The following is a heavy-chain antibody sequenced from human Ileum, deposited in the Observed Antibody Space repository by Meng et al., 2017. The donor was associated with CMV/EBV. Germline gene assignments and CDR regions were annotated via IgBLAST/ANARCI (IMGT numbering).Heavy chain of an antibody. CDR2: SRNKANSYTT. J-gene: IGHJ6*02. Sequence: GGSLKISCAASGFSFSDHYMEWVRQAPGKGLEWLGRSRNKANSYTTEYAAAVKGRFTISRDESKNSLYLQMSSLKTEDTAVYYCVRGPAGRGAPAGSLIYFFPMDVWGQGTTVTVSS. V-gene: IGHV3-72*01. D-gene: IGHD3-10*01. CDR1: GFSFSDHY. CDR3: VRGPAGRGAPAGSLIYFFPMDV.